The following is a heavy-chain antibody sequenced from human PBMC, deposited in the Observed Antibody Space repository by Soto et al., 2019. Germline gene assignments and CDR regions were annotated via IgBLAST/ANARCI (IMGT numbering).Heavy chain of an antibody. Sequence: SETLSLTCAVSGGSISSSHYYWGWIRQPPGKGLEWIGSIYYSGSTYYNPSLKSRVTISVDTSKNQFSLKLNSVTAADTAVYYCASTPTVGDVLAWGQGTLVTVSS. CDR3: ASTPTVGDVLA. D-gene: IGHD2-15*01. V-gene: IGHV4-39*01. CDR1: GGSISSSHYY. J-gene: IGHJ5*02. CDR2: IYYSGST.